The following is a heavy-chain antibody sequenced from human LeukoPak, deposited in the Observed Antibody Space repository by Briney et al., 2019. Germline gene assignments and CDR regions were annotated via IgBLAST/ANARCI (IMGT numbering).Heavy chain of an antibody. Sequence: GGSLRLSCSASGFTFSSRWMSWVRQAPGKGLEWVANIKEDGSQKYYADSVKGRFTISRDNAKNSLYLQLNSLRAEDTAMYYCPGDRGYLQFDYWGQGTLVTVSS. D-gene: IGHD3-10*01. CDR3: PGDRGYLQFDY. CDR1: GFTFSSRW. V-gene: IGHV3-7*03. J-gene: IGHJ4*02. CDR2: IKEDGSQK.